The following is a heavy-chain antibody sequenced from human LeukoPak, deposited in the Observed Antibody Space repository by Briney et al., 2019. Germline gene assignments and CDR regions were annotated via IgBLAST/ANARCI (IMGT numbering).Heavy chain of an antibody. J-gene: IGHJ3*02. D-gene: IGHD1-7*01. CDR3: AKTTRASIRSAFDI. CDR1: GGSITTSSYY. V-gene: IGHV4-39*01. Sequence: SETLSLTCTVSGGSITTSSYYWGWVRQPPGKGLEWIGYAAHSGTTFYSPSLRSRVSISVDTSNSQFSLKLSSMTATDTAVYCCAKTTRASIRSAFDIWGQGTLVTVSS. CDR2: AAHSGTT.